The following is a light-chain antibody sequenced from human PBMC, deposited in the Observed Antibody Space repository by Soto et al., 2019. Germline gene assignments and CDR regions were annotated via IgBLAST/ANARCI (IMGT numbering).Light chain of an antibody. CDR2: GAS. CDR1: QSVSSN. V-gene: IGKV3-15*01. J-gene: IGKJ1*01. CDR3: QQYDNWPPWT. Sequence: EILKTQSPATLSVSPGERATLSCRASQSVSSNLAWYQQKPGQAPRLLIHGASTRAAGVPARFSGSGSGTEFTLTISSLQSEDFAVYYCQQYDNWPPWTFGQGTKWIS.